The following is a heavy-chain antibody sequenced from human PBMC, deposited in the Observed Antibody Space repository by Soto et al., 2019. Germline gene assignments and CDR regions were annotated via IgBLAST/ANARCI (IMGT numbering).Heavy chain of an antibody. V-gene: IGHV4-34*01. CDR1: GGSFSGYY. J-gene: IGHJ5*02. CDR2: INHSGST. D-gene: IGHD6-19*01. Sequence: QVQLQQWGAGLLKPSETLSLTCAVYGGSFSGYYWSWIRQPPGKGLEWIGEINHSGSTNYNPSLKSRVTISVDTSKNQFSLKLSSVTAADTAGYYCARGCFRPIAVAGDWFDPWGQGTLVTVSS. CDR3: ARGCFRPIAVAGDWFDP.